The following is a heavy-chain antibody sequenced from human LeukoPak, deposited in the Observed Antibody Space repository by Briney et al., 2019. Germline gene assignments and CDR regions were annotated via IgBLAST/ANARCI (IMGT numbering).Heavy chain of an antibody. D-gene: IGHD3-9*01. Sequence: PGGSLRLSCTASGFTFGDYAMSWVRQAPGKGLGWVANIKQDGSEKYYVDSVKGRFTISRDNAKNSLYLQMNSLRAEDTAVYYCARDILTPYDYWGQGTLVTVSS. J-gene: IGHJ4*02. CDR1: GFTFGDYA. V-gene: IGHV3-7*01. CDR3: ARDILTPYDY. CDR2: IKQDGSEK.